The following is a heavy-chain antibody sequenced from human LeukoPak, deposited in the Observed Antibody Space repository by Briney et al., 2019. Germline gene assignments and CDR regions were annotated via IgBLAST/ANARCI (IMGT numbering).Heavy chain of an antibody. CDR1: GFTFTNHW. CDR2: IKEDGSEK. Sequence: GGSLRLSCAASGFTFTNHWMGWFRQAPGKGLEWVANIKEDGSEKYYVDSVKGRFTVSRDNVKNSLFLQMNSLRVDDTAVYYCAKSGSSVFWSWGQGTLVTVSS. J-gene: IGHJ5*02. V-gene: IGHV3-7*03. D-gene: IGHD3-3*02. CDR3: AKSGSSVFWS.